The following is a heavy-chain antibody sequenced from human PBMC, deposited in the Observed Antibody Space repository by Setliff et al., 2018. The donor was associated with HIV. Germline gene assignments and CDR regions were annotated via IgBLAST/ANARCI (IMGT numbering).Heavy chain of an antibody. CDR3: AKTIGRYFDIFDN. D-gene: IGHD3-9*01. V-gene: IGHV4-39*01. CDR2: IYYSGST. Sequence: SETLSLTCTVSGGSISSSSHYWGWIRQSPGKGLEWIGSIYYSGSTYYNSSLKSRVTIFVDTSKNQLSLKLNSVTAADTAVYYCAKTIGRYFDIFDNWGQGTLVTVSS. CDR1: GGSISSSSHY. J-gene: IGHJ4*02.